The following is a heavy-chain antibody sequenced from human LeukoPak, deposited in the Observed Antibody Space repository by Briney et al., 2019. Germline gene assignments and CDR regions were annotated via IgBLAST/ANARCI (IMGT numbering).Heavy chain of an antibody. CDR3: AKDWGELRYYFDY. J-gene: IGHJ4*02. V-gene: IGHV3-74*01. CDR1: GFTFSAYW. D-gene: IGHD1-26*01. CDR2: INTDGSSP. Sequence: GGSLRLSCAASGFTFSAYWMHWVRQAPGKGLVWVSRINTDGSSPTYAASVKGRFTISRDNAKNTLYLQMNSLRAEDTAVYYCAKDWGELRYYFDYWGQGTLVTVSS.